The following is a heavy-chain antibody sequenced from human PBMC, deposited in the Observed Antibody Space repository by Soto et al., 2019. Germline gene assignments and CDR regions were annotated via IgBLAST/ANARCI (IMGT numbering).Heavy chain of an antibody. CDR3: ATRSTTQDVFEV. Sequence: QVQLQESGPGLVKPSGTLSLTCAVSGGSISTSVWWTWVRQPPGKGLEWIGEIFHSRGINYNPSLQNRVTISADSSQSQFSLKLTSLTAADTALYYCATRSTTQDVFEVWGQGTMVTVSS. CDR1: GGSISTSVW. V-gene: IGHV4-4*02. D-gene: IGHD1-26*01. J-gene: IGHJ3*01. CDR2: IFHSRGI.